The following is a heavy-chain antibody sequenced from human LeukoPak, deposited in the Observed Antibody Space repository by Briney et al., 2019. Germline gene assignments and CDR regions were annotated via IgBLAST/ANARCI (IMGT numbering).Heavy chain of an antibody. CDR2: IYSSGST. V-gene: IGHV4-4*07. J-gene: IGHJ5*02. D-gene: IGHD4-17*01. CDR1: GGSISYYY. Sequence: SETLSLTCTVSGGSISYYYWTWIRQPAGKGLEWIGHIYSSGSTNYNPSLKSRVTMSVDTSKNEFSLKLKSVTAADTAVYYCARGGGTTVTPGLLWFDPWGQGTLVTVSS. CDR3: ARGGGTTVTPGLLWFDP.